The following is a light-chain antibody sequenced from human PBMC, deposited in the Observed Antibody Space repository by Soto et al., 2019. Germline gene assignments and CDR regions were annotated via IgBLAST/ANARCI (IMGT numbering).Light chain of an antibody. CDR1: QVISTS. CDR2: AAS. Sequence: DIQLTQSPSFLSPSIGESVTITCRASQVISTSLAWYQVKPGKAPKLLIYAASTLESGVPSRFSATVSGTDFTLTISSLQPEDFATYYCQQSYSTPPEDTFGQGTKLEIK. CDR3: QQSYSTPPEDT. J-gene: IGKJ2*01. V-gene: IGKV1-39*01.